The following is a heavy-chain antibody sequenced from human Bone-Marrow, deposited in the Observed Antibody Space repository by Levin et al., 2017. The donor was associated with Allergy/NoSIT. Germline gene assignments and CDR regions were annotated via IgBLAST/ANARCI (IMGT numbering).Heavy chain of an antibody. CDR3: ARVAREGFFDWFLSP. J-gene: IGHJ4*02. D-gene: IGHD3-9*01. Sequence: SVKVSCKASGGTFSNYAISWVRQAPGQDFEWMGAILPIFTSANYAQNFRDRVSITADKSTRTSHLELRSLRYDDTAVYFCARVAREGFFDWFLSPWGQGTLVSVSS. V-gene: IGHV1-69*06. CDR2: ILPIFTSA. CDR1: GGTFSNYA.